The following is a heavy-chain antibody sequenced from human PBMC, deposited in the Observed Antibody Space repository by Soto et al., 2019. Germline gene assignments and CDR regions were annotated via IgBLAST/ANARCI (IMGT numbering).Heavy chain of an antibody. CDR3: ARRIKYYYAMDV. CDR1: GGSISSYY. D-gene: IGHD2-15*01. Sequence: QVQLQESGPGLVKPSETLSLTCTVSGGSISSYYWSWIRQPPGKGLEWIGYISDSGSTNYNPSLKSRVTISVDTSNDQFSLKLRSVTAADTAVYYCARRIKYYYAMDVWGQGTTVTVSS. CDR2: ISDSGST. V-gene: IGHV4-59*08. J-gene: IGHJ6*02.